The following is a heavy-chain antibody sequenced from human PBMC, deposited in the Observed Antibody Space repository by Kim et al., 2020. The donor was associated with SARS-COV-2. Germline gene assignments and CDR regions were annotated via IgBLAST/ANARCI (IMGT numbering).Heavy chain of an antibody. Sequence: ASVKVSCKASGYTFTSYAMHWVRQAPGQRLEWMGWINAGNGNTKYSQKFQGRVTITRDTSASTAYMELSSLRSEDTAVYYCARDPTYYDISDYYYGMDVWGQGTTVTVSS. D-gene: IGHD3-9*01. V-gene: IGHV1-3*01. CDR2: INAGNGNT. J-gene: IGHJ6*02. CDR3: ARDPTYYDISDYYYGMDV. CDR1: GYTFTSYA.